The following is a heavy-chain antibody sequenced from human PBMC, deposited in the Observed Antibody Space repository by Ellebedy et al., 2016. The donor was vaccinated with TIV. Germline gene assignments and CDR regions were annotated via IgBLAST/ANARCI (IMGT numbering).Heavy chain of an antibody. CDR2: ISSSSSYI. J-gene: IGHJ4*02. Sequence: GESLKISCAASGFTFSSYSMNWVRQAPGKGLEWVSSISSSSSYIYYADSVKGRFTISRDNAQNSLYLQMNSLRAEDTAVYSCARDPSERRGIYSSSAFFDYWGQGTLVTVSS. D-gene: IGHD6-6*01. V-gene: IGHV3-21*01. CDR1: GFTFSSYS. CDR3: ARDPSERRGIYSSSAFFDY.